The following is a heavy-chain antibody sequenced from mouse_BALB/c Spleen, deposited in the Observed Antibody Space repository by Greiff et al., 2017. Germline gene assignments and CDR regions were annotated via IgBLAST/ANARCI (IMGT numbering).Heavy chain of an antibody. CDR2: ISSGSSTI. J-gene: IGHJ3*01. CDR1: GFTFSSFG. Sequence: EVKLMESGGGLVQPGGSRKLSCAASGFTFSSFGMHWVRQAPEKGLEWVAYISSGSSTIYYADTVKGRFTISRDNPKNTLFLQMTSLRSEDTAMYYCARYGNYAWFAYWGQGTLVTVSA. D-gene: IGHD2-1*01. CDR3: ARYGNYAWFAY. V-gene: IGHV5-17*02.